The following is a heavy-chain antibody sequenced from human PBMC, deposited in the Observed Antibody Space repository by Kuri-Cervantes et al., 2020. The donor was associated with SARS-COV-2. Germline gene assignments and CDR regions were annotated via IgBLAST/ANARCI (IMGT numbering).Heavy chain of an antibody. CDR1: GGSFSGYY. J-gene: IGHJ4*02. V-gene: IGHV4-34*01. Sequence: SETLSLTCAVYGGSFSGYYWSWIRQPPGKGLEWIGEISHSGSTNYNPSLKSRVTISVDTSKNQFSLKLSSVTAADTAVYYCARGRGALGYCSSTSCYRGWYFDYWGQGTLVTVSS. D-gene: IGHD2-2*01. CDR3: ARGRGALGYCSSTSCYRGWYFDY. CDR2: ISHSGST.